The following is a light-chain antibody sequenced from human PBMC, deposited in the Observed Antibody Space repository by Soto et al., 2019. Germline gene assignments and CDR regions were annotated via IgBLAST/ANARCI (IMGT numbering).Light chain of an antibody. Sequence: AIQVTQSPSSLSASVGDRVTMTCRASQDIRGALAWYQQKSGKPPNLLIYDVSTLEGGVPSRFSGSGSGTEFTLNISSLQPEDFGTYYCQPFNSYPITFGHGTRLEIK. CDR1: QDIRGA. V-gene: IGKV1-13*02. J-gene: IGKJ5*01. CDR3: QPFNSYPIT. CDR2: DVS.